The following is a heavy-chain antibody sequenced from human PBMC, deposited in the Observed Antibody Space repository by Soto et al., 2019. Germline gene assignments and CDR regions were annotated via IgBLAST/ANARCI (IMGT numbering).Heavy chain of an antibody. D-gene: IGHD4-17*01. V-gene: IGHV3-33*01. CDR1: GFTFSSYG. CDR3: ARGPASYGDYDQQDD. J-gene: IGHJ4*02. Sequence: GGSLRLSCAASGFTFSSYGMHWVRQAPGKGLEWVAVIWYDGSNKYYADSVKGRFTISRDNSKNTLYLQMNSLRAEDTAVYYCARGPASYGDYDQQDDWGQGTLVTVSS. CDR2: IWYDGSNK.